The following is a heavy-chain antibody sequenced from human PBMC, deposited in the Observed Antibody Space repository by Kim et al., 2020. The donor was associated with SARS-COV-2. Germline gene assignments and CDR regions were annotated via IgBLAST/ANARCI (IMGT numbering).Heavy chain of an antibody. CDR1: GFTFSSYS. Sequence: GGSLRLSCAASGFTFSSYSMNWVRQAPGKGLEWVSYISSSSSTIYYADSVKGRFTISRDNAKNSLYLQMNSLRDEDTAVYYCARAYYYGSGSYYNEGHFDYWGQGTLVTVSS. V-gene: IGHV3-48*02. CDR2: ISSSSSTI. CDR3: ARAYYYGSGSYYNEGHFDY. J-gene: IGHJ4*02. D-gene: IGHD3-10*01.